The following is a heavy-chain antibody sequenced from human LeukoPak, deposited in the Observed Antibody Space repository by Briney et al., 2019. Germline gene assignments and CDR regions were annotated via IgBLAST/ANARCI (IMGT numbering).Heavy chain of an antibody. V-gene: IGHV1-2*02. D-gene: IGHD5-18*01. CDR3: ARPLGYSYGLNWFDP. CDR2: INPNSGGT. CDR1: GYTFTGYY. Sequence: AASVKVSCKASGYTFTGYYMHWVRQAPGQGLEWMGWINPNSGGTNYAQKFQGRVTMTRDTSISTAYMELSRLRSDDTAVYYCARPLGYSYGLNWFDPWGQGTLVTVSS. J-gene: IGHJ5*02.